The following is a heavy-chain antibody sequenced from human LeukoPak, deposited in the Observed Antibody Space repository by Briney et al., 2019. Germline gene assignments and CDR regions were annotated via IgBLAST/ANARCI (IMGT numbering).Heavy chain of an antibody. CDR3: ARDYDILTGRPRGMDV. CDR2: IKQDGSEK. Sequence: PGGSLRLSCAASGFTFSSYWMSWVRQAPGKGLEWVANIKQDGSEKYYVDSVKGRFTISRDNAKNSLYLQMNSLRAEDTAVYYCARDYDILTGRPRGMDVWGQGTTVTVSS. D-gene: IGHD3-9*01. V-gene: IGHV3-7*01. J-gene: IGHJ6*02. CDR1: GFTFSSYW.